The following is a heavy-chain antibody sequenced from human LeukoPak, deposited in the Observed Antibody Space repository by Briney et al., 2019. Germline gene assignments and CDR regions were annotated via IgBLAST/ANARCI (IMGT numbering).Heavy chain of an antibody. CDR3: ARETYCSSTSCYDY. CDR2: ISAYNGNT. CDR1: GYTFTSYG. Sequence: ASVKVSCKASGYTFTSYGISWVRQAPGQGLEWMGWISAYNGNTNYAQKLQGRVTMTTDTSTSTAYMDLRSLRSDDTAVYYCARETYCSSTSCYDYWGQGTLVTVSS. J-gene: IGHJ4*02. V-gene: IGHV1-18*01. D-gene: IGHD2-2*01.